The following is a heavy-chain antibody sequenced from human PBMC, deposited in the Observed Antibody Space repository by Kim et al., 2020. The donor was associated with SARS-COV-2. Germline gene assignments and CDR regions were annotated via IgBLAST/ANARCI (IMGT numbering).Heavy chain of an antibody. V-gene: IGHV4-39*01. CDR2: AYYIGNT. J-gene: IGHJ6*01. CDR3: ARNQRARSGWYVPFYY. CDR1: GGSLSSSSYY. Sequence: SETLSLTCTVSGGSLSSSSYYWGWIRQPPGKGLEWIGTAYYIGNTYPNPSLKSRVTISVDTSKNQFSLKRGSVTAADTAVYYRARNQRARSGWYVPFYY. D-gene: IGHD6-19*01.